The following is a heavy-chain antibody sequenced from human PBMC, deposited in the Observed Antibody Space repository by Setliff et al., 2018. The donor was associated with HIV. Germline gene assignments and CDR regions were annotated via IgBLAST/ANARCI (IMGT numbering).Heavy chain of an antibody. D-gene: IGHD2-21*02. CDR3: ASRGIVVVTMSMPDEFFVH. Sequence: PSETLSLTCTVSGGSISSGTYFWSWIRQPAGKGLEWIGHIHTSGNANYNPSLNSRVTISVDTSKNHFSLKLSSVTAADTAVYYCASRGIVVVTMSMPDEFFVHWGHGTLVTVSS. J-gene: IGHJ1*01. CDR1: GGSISSGTYF. CDR2: IHTSGNA. V-gene: IGHV4-61*09.